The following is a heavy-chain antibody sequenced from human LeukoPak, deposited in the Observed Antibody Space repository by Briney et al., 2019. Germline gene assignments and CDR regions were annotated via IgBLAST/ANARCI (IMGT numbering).Heavy chain of an antibody. Sequence: GGSLRLSCVASGFIIGSYWMSWVRQAPGKGLEWVANIRQDGSEKYYVDSVKGRLTISRDNAKNSLYLQMNNLTAADTAIYYCARAGYYGDDAFDLWGQGTTVTVSS. CDR1: GFIIGSYW. J-gene: IGHJ3*01. V-gene: IGHV3-7*01. CDR3: ARAGYYGDDAFDL. D-gene: IGHD2/OR15-2a*01. CDR2: IRQDGSEK.